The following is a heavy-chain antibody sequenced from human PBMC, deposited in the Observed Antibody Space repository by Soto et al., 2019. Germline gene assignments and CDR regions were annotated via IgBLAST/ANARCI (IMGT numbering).Heavy chain of an antibody. CDR3: ARDFGRHCSSTSCAPFYFDY. CDR2: IHYSGST. J-gene: IGHJ4*02. V-gene: IGHV4-59*01. CDR1: GVSISDYY. Sequence: QVQLQESGPGLVKPSETLSLTCTVSGVSISDYYWSWIRQPPGKGLEWIGHIHYSGSTAYNPSLKSRVTISVDTSKNQFALELTSVTATDTAVYYCARDFGRHCSSTSCAPFYFDYWGQGTLVTVSS. D-gene: IGHD2-2*01.